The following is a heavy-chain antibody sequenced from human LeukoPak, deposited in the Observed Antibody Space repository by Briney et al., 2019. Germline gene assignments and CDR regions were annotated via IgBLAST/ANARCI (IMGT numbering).Heavy chain of an antibody. CDR1: GFTFGSYW. CDR3: ARDEGHSSGWYY. CDR2: INQDETEK. D-gene: IGHD6-19*01. V-gene: IGHV3-7*01. J-gene: IGHJ4*02. Sequence: PGGSLRLSCGASGFTFGSYWMTWVRQAPGKGLEWVANINQDETEKYYVDSVKGRFTISRDNAKNSLYLQMNSLRAEDTAVYYCARDEGHSSGWYYWGQGTLVTVSS.